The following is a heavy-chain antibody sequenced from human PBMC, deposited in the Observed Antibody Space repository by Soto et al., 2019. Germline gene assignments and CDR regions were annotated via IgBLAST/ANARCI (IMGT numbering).Heavy chain of an antibody. Sequence: LPCAASGFTFTAFGMHWVRQAPGTGMEWVAGLSYNGNNTYYGDSVQGRFTISRDNSKKIVYFNMNTLRKDDSAVYFCPELGGSQIDFNPFDSSSQGTLVTVS. CDR2: LSYNGNNT. D-gene: IGHD3-16*01. V-gene: IGHV3-30*18. J-gene: IGHJ4*02. CDR1: GFTFTAFG. CDR3: PELGGSQIDFNPFDS.